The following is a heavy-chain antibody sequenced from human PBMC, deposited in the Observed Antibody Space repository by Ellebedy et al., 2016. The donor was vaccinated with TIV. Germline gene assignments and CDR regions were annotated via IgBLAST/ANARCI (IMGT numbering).Heavy chain of an antibody. V-gene: IGHV4-31*03. CDR2: IYYSGST. CDR3: ARFMVRGLREGNDY. CDR1: GGSISSGGYY. D-gene: IGHD3-10*01. J-gene: IGHJ4*02. Sequence: LRLSXTVSGGSISSGGYYWSWIRQHPGKGLEWIGYIYYSGSTYYNPSLKSRVTISVDTSKNQFSLKLSSVTAADTAVYYCARFMVRGLREGNDYWGQGTLVTVSS.